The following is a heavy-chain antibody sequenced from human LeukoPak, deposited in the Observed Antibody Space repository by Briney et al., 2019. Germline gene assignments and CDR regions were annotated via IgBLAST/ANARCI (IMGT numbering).Heavy chain of an antibody. CDR3: ARGPPGITIFGVVTPGYDY. CDR1: GGSISSYY. CDR2: IYYSGST. V-gene: IGHV4-59*01. Sequence: SETLSLTCTVSGGSISSYYWSWIRQPPGMGLEWIGYIYYSGSTNYNPSLKSRVTISVDTSKNQFSLKLSSVTAADTAVYYCARGPPGITIFGVVTPGYDYWGQGTLVTVSS. J-gene: IGHJ4*02. D-gene: IGHD3-3*01.